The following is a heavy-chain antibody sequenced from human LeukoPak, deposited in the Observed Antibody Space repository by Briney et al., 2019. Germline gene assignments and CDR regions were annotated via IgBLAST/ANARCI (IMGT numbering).Heavy chain of an antibody. CDR2: IYHTGST. CDR3: AAYRFRGDTHYFDY. V-gene: IGHV4-59*01. CDR1: GGSISSYY. Sequence: SETLSLTCTVSGGSISSYYWTWIRLPPGKGLEWIAYIYHTGSTNYNPSLSSRVTISVDTSKNQFSLKLSSVTAADTAFYYCAAYRFRGDTHYFDYWGQGILVTVSS. D-gene: IGHD3-10*01. J-gene: IGHJ4*02.